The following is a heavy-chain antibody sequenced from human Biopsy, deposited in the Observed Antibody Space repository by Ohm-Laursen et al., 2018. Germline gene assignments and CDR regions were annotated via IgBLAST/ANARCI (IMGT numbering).Heavy chain of an antibody. CDR3: VKDRGASGTDYYYGMDV. J-gene: IGHJ6*02. CDR2: ISFDGSDQ. V-gene: IGHV3-30*18. D-gene: IGHD1-1*01. Sequence: SLRLSCAASRFTFSTYGMHWVRQAPGKGLEWVAVISFDGSDQKYADSVKGRFTISRDNSKNTLYLQMNSLRAEDTAVFYCVKDRGASGTDYYYGMDVWGQGTTVTVSS. CDR1: RFTFSTYG.